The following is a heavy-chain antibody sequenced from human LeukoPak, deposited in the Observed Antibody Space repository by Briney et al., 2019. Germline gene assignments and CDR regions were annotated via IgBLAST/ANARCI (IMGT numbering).Heavy chain of an antibody. CDR1: GGTFSSYA. J-gene: IGHJ6*02. Sequence: GASVKVSCKASGGTFSSYAISWVRQAPGQGLEWMGWISAYNGNTNYAQKLQGRVTMTTDTSTSTAYMELRSLRSDDTAVYYCATDIVVVPAAMRAYYYGMDVWGQGTTVTVSS. V-gene: IGHV1-18*01. D-gene: IGHD2-2*01. CDR3: ATDIVVVPAAMRAYYYGMDV. CDR2: ISAYNGNT.